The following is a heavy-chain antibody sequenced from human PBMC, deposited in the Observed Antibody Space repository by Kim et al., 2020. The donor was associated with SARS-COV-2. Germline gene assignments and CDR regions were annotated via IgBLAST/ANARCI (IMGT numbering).Heavy chain of an antibody. CDR3: AKESNDYIWGSYRESGPPEIAWYYFDY. CDR1: GFTFSSYA. J-gene: IGHJ4*02. V-gene: IGHV3-23*01. CDR2: ISGSGGST. D-gene: IGHD3-16*02. Sequence: GGSLRLSCAASGFTFSSYAMSWVRQAPGKGLEWVSAISGSGGSTYYADSVKGRFTISRDNSKNTLYLQMNSLRAEDTAVYYCAKESNDYIWGSYRESGPPEIAWYYFDYWGQGTLVTVSS.